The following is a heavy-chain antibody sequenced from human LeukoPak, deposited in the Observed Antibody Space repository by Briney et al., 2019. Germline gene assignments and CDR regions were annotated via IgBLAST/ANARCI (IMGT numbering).Heavy chain of an antibody. CDR2: INHSGST. V-gene: IGHV4-34*01. J-gene: IGHJ3*02. Sequence: SETLSLTCAVYGGSFSGYYWSWIRRPPGKGLEWIGEINHSGSTNYNPSLKSRVTISVDTSKNQFSLKLSSVTAADTAVYYCARGRQGRITMVRGVIITFGSAFDIWGQGTMVTVSS. D-gene: IGHD3-10*01. CDR3: ARGRQGRITMVRGVIITFGSAFDI. CDR1: GGSFSGYY.